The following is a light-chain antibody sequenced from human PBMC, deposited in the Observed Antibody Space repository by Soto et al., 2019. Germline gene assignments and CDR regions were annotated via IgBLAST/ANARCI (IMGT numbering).Light chain of an antibody. CDR2: GAS. Sequence: LTHSLVALSLTTGERATLSCRASQSVSNNYLAWYQQKPGQAPRLLIYGASNRAIGIPDRFSGSGSGTDFTLTISILEPEDFAVYYWQQDGRSGTSGQGTKVDI. J-gene: IGKJ1*01. V-gene: IGKV3-20*01. CDR3: QQDGRSGT. CDR1: QSVSNNY.